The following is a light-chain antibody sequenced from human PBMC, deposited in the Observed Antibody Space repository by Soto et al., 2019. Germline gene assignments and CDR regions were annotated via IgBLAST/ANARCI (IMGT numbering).Light chain of an antibody. Sequence: LSGAVVDRVTITCRASQTISSWLAWYQQKPGKAPKLLIYKASTLKSGVPSRFSGSGSGTEFTLTISSLQPDDFATYYCQHYNSYSEAFGQGTKVDIK. V-gene: IGKV1-5*03. J-gene: IGKJ1*01. CDR2: KAS. CDR3: QHYNSYSEA. CDR1: QTISSW.